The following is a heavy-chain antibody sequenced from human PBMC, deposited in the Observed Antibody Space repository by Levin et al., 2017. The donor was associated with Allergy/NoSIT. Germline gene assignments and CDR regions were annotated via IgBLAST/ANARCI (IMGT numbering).Heavy chain of an antibody. CDR2: ITWNSDSI. V-gene: IGHV3-9*01. CDR3: AKDRASRGYNYAYSDY. CDR1: GFTFQDYA. J-gene: IGHJ4*02. Sequence: SLKISCAASGFTFQDYAMHWVRQAPGKGLEWVSGITWNSDSIDYADSVKGRFTISRDNAKNSLYLQMDSLRAEDTALYYCAKDRASRGYNYAYSDYWGQGTLVTVSS. D-gene: IGHD5-18*01.